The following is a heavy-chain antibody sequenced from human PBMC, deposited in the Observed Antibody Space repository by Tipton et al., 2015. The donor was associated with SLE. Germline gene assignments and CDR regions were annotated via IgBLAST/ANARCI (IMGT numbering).Heavy chain of an antibody. CDR1: GYTFTSYD. V-gene: IGHV1-8*01. CDR3: ARGSITMVRGTLDY. CDR2: MNPNSGNT. Sequence: QLVQSRPEVKKPGASVKVSCKASGYTFTSYDINWVRQATGQGLEWMGWMNPNSGNTNYAQKLQGRVTMTTDTSTSTAYMELRSLRSDDTAVYYCARGSITMVRGTLDYWGQGTLVTVSS. D-gene: IGHD3-10*01. J-gene: IGHJ4*02.